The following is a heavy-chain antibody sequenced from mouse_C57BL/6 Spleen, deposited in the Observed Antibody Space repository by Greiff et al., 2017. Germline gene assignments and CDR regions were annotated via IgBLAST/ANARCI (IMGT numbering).Heavy chain of an antibody. Sequence: QVQLQQSGAELVKPGASVKVSCKASGYTFTSYWMHWVKQRPGQGLEWIGRIHPSDSDTNYNQKFKGKATLTVDKSSSTAYMQLSSLTSEDSAVYYCASYGNYVIDYAMDYWGQGTSVTVSS. V-gene: IGHV1-74*01. CDR2: IHPSDSDT. J-gene: IGHJ4*01. CDR3: ASYGNYVIDYAMDY. CDR1: GYTFTSYW. D-gene: IGHD2-1*01.